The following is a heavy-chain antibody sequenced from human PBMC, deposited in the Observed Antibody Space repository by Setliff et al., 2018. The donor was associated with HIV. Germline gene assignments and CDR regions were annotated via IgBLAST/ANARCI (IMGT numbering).Heavy chain of an antibody. V-gene: IGHV1-18*01. Sequence: ASVKVSCKASGYTFTSYGLNWVRQAPGQGLEWMGWISATNGNTNYAQKLQGRVTMTTDTSTSTAYMELESLRSDDTAVYYCAREARDVVRGVIIADYWGQGTLVTVSS. J-gene: IGHJ4*02. D-gene: IGHD3-10*01. CDR1: GYTFTSYG. CDR3: AREARDVVRGVIIADY. CDR2: ISATNGNT.